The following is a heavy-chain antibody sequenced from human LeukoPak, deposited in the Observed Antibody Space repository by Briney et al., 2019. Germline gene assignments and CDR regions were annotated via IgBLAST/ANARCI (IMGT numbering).Heavy chain of an antibody. D-gene: IGHD3-22*01. Sequence: GGSLRLSCAASGFTFSSYRMNWVRQAPGKGLEWVSYISSSSSTIYYADSVKGRFTISRDNAKNSLYLQMNSLRAEDTAVYYCARLADYDSSGYFDYWGQGTLVTVSS. CDR3: ARLADYDSSGYFDY. CDR2: ISSSSSTI. CDR1: GFTFSSYR. J-gene: IGHJ4*02. V-gene: IGHV3-48*04.